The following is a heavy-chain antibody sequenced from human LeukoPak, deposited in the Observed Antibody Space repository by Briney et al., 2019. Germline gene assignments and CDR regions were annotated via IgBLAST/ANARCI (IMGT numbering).Heavy chain of an antibody. CDR3: TRGPTLLWFGELSDY. V-gene: IGHV3-49*04. J-gene: IGHJ4*02. CDR2: IRSKAYGGTT. Sequence: GGSLRLSCTASGFTFGDYAMSWVRQAPGKGLEWGGFIRSKAYGGTTEYAASVKGRFTISRDDSKSIAYLQMNSLKTEDTAVYYCTRGPTLLWFGELSDYWVQGTLVTDSS. CDR1: GFTFGDYA. D-gene: IGHD3-10*01.